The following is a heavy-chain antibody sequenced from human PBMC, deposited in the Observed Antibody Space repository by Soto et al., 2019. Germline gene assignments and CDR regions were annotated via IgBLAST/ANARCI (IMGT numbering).Heavy chain of an antibody. D-gene: IGHD3-22*01. CDR2: IYYSGST. CDR1: GGSISSGGYY. CDR3: ARTSYDSSGTAADP. V-gene: IGHV4-31*03. Sequence: QVQLQESGPGLVKPSQTLSLTCTVSGGSISSGGYYWSWIRQHPGKGLEWIGYIYYSGSTYYNPSLKSRVTISVDTSKNQCSLKLSSVTAAATAVYYCARTSYDSSGTAADPWGQGTLVTVSS. J-gene: IGHJ5*02.